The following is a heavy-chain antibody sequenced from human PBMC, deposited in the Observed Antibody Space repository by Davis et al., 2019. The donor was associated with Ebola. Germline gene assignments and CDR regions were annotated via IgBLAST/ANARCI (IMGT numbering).Heavy chain of an antibody. D-gene: IGHD6-13*01. Sequence: GESLKISCAASGFTFSTAWMTWVRQAPGKGLEWVGRILGKGHGGAIDYAAPVKGRFTISRDDSKNTLYLQMDSLKPEDTALYYCTSAPDNIPSADPGYWGQGTLVTVSS. CDR2: ILGKGHGGAI. CDR3: TSAPDNIPSADPGY. V-gene: IGHV3-15*01. J-gene: IGHJ4*02. CDR1: GFTFSTAW.